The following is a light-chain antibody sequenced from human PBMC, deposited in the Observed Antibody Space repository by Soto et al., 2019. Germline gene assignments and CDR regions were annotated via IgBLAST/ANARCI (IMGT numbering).Light chain of an antibody. J-gene: IGKJ3*01. CDR3: QHYGSSLPFT. Sequence: EIVLTQSPGTLSFSPGERATLACRASQSVSNNYLAWYQQKPGQAPRLLIYGASNRATGIPDRFSGSGSGTDFTLTISRLEPEDFAVYYCQHYGSSLPFTFGPGTTVDIK. CDR2: GAS. CDR1: QSVSNNY. V-gene: IGKV3-20*01.